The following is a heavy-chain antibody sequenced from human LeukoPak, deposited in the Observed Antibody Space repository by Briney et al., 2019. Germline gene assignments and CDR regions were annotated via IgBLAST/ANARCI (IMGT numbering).Heavy chain of an antibody. D-gene: IGHD2-2*02. CDR2: MNHRGSN. CDR3: ARGRQHFYCSSTSCYTGHSNWFDP. CDR1: GGSFSGYY. J-gene: IGHJ5*02. Sequence: PSDTLSLTCAVYGGSFSGYYWRWIRQPTGRELEWLGEMNHRGSNNYNPSLKSRVTISVDTSKNQFSLKLSSVTAADTAVYYCARGRQHFYCSSTSCYTGHSNWFDPWGQGTLVTVSS. V-gene: IGHV4-34*01.